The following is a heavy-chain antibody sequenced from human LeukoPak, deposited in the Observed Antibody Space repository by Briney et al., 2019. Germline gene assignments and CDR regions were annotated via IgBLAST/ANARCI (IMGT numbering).Heavy chain of an antibody. Sequence: HPGGSLRLSCAASGFTFTTYDIHWVRQAPGKGLEWVALISYDGNNKYYGDSVKGRFTVSRVNSKNTLYLQMNSLRAEDTAVYYCAKSDSSGYPVDWGQGTLVTVSS. CDR1: GFTFTTYD. J-gene: IGHJ4*02. CDR3: AKSDSSGYPVD. D-gene: IGHD3-22*01. CDR2: ISYDGNNK. V-gene: IGHV3-30*18.